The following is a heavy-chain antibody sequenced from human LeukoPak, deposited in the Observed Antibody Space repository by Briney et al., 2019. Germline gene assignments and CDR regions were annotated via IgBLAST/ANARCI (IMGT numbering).Heavy chain of an antibody. CDR3: ARGPTYYYGSGGSNWFDP. D-gene: IGHD3-10*01. CDR1: GGSISSGGYS. J-gene: IGHJ5*02. Sequence: SQTLSLTCAVSGGSISSGGYSWSWIRQPPGKGLEWIGYIYHSGSTYYNPSLKSRVTISVDRSKNQFSLKLSSVTAADTAVYYCARGPTYYYGSGGSNWFDPWGQGTLVTVSS. CDR2: IYHSGST. V-gene: IGHV4-30-2*01.